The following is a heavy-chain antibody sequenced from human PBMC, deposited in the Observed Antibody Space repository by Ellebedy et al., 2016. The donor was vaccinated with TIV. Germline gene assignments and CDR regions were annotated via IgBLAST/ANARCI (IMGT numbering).Heavy chain of an antibody. CDR1: GYTFTTYA. J-gene: IGHJ5*02. CDR2: INPGSGNT. D-gene: IGHD6-6*01. V-gene: IGHV1-3*01. Sequence: AASVKVSCKASGYTFTTYAMQWVRQAPGQRLEWMGWINPGSGNTKYSQTFQGSLTITSDTSASTVYMELSRLRSEDTAMYYCVRGQGYSSSSARGHWFDPWGQGTLVTVSS. CDR3: VRGQGYSSSSARGHWFDP.